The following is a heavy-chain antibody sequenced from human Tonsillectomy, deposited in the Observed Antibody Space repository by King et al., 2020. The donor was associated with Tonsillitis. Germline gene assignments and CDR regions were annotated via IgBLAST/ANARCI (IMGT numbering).Heavy chain of an antibody. V-gene: IGHV3-73*02. CDR3: TRLHYYGSGDTDY. J-gene: IGHJ4*02. CDR2: IRSKANSYAT. CDR1: GFTFSGSA. D-gene: IGHD3-10*01. Sequence: EVQLVESGGGLVQPGGSLKLSCAASGFTFSGSAMHWVRQASGKGLEWVGRIRSKANSYATAYAASVKGRFTISRDESKNTAYLQMNSLKTEDTAVYYCTRLHYYGSGDTDYWGQGTLVTVSS.